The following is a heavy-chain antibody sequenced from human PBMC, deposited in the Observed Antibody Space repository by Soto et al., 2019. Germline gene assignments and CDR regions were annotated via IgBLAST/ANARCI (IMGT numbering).Heavy chain of an antibody. D-gene: IGHD3-3*01. CDR3: ARGPDYDFWSGYSTWYFDL. Sequence: ASVKVSCKASGYTFTSYAMHWVRQAPGQGLEWMGWISAYNGNTNYAQKLQGRVTMTTDTSTGTAYMELRSLRSDDTAVYYCARGPDYDFWSGYSTWYFDLWGRGTLVTVSS. J-gene: IGHJ2*01. CDR2: ISAYNGNT. CDR1: GYTFTSYA. V-gene: IGHV1-18*01.